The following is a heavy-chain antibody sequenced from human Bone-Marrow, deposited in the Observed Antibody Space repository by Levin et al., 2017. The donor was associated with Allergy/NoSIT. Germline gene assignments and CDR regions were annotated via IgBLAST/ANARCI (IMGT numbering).Heavy chain of an antibody. Sequence: RAGGSLRLSCAVSGFTFSTSAMSWVRQTPGKGLEWVSAVIGSMDSTYYADSVRGRFTISRDSSKNTLYLQMNSLRAEDTALYYCVKGGYSGYDTVFDSWGQGTLVTVSP. V-gene: IGHV3-23*01. CDR2: VIGSMDST. CDR1: GFTFSTSA. CDR3: VKGGYSGYDTVFDS. J-gene: IGHJ4*02. D-gene: IGHD5-12*01.